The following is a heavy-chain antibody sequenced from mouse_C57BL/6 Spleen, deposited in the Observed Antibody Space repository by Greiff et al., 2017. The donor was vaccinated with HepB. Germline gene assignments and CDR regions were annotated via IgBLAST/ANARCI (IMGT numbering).Heavy chain of an antibody. Sequence: VQLKQSGPGLVQPSQSLSITCTVSGFSLTSYGVHWVRQSPGKGLEWLGVIWSGGSTDYNAAFISRLSISKDNSKSQVFFKMNSLQADDTAIYYCAPHYYGYHYYAMDYWGQGTSVTVSS. CDR1: GFSLTSYG. CDR3: APHYYGYHYYAMDY. V-gene: IGHV2-2*01. J-gene: IGHJ4*01. D-gene: IGHD1-2*01. CDR2: IWSGGST.